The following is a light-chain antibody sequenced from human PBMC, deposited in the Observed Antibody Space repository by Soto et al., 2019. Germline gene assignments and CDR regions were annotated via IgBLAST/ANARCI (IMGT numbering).Light chain of an antibody. CDR2: GNN. CDR1: SSNLGAPYD. CDR3: SSYTSSTNYV. J-gene: IGLJ1*01. V-gene: IGLV1-40*01. Sequence: QSVLTQPPSVSGAPAPTVIISCSGSSSNLGAPYDVNWFRQLPGTVPRLLIYGNNNRPSGVPDRFPGSKSGNTASLTISGLQAEDEADYYCSSYTSSTNYVFGTGTKVTVL.